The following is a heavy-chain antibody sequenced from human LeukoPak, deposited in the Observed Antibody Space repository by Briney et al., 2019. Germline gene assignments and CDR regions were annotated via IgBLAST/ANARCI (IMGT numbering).Heavy chain of an antibody. Sequence: SETLSLTCAVSDGSISTFYWSGIRQPPGKGLEWIGYTHYSGTTYYNPSLKSRVTMSVNTSKHQFSLEMTSVTAADTAVYYCAIVNLGQLLYWFLELWGRGTLVTVSS. V-gene: IGHV4-59*01. J-gene: IGHJ2*01. CDR2: THYSGTT. D-gene: IGHD4-23*01. CDR3: AIVNLGQLLYWFLEL. CDR1: DGSISTFY.